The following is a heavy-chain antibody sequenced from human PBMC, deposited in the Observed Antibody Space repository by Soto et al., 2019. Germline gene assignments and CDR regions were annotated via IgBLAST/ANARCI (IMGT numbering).Heavy chain of an antibody. Sequence: ASVKVSCKASGYTFTSYGISWVRQAPGQGLEWMGWISAYNGNTNYAQKLQGRVTMTTDTSTSTAYMELRSLRSDDTAVYYCARDFNRCYIEHRYRMDVPRQGTTVTGS. J-gene: IGHJ6*01. CDR3: ARDFNRCYIEHRYRMDV. D-gene: IGHD2-15*01. CDR2: ISAYNGNT. CDR1: GYTFTSYG. V-gene: IGHV1-18*01.